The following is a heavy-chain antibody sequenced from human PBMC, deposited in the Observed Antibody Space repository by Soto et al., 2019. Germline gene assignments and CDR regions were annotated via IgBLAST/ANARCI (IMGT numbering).Heavy chain of an antibody. D-gene: IGHD6-6*01. J-gene: IGHJ5*02. CDR3: ARGLWEHRSSSSVDP. Sequence: SETLSLTCTVSGGSISNGGYYWSWIRQHPGKGLEWIGYIYYSGNTYYNPSLKSRINISVDTSKNQFSLKLSSVTAADTAGYYWARGLWEHRSSSSVDPWGQGTLVTVSS. CDR1: GGSISNGGYY. CDR2: IYYSGNT. V-gene: IGHV4-31*03.